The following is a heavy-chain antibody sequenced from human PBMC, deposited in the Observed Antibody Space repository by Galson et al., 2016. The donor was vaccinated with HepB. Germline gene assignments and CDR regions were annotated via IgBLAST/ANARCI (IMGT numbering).Heavy chain of an antibody. V-gene: IGHV1-2*02. J-gene: IGHJ4*02. Sequence: QGLEWMGWINPNSGGTDYAQKFQGRVTMTRDTSISTAYMELSRLRSDDTAVYYCARVTENYYDASWGQGTLITVSS. CDR2: INPNSGGT. CDR3: ARVTENYYDAS. D-gene: IGHD3-22*01.